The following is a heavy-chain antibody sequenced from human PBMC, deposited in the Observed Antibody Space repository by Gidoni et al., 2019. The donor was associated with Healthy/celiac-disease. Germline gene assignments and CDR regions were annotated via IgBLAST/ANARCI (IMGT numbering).Heavy chain of an antibody. D-gene: IGHD3-22*01. V-gene: IGHV1-69*09. CDR1: GGTFSSYA. CDR2: IIPILGIA. J-gene: IGHJ4*02. Sequence: QVQLVQSGAEVKKPGSSVKVSCKASGGTFSSYAISLVRQAPGQGLEWMGRIIPILGIANYAQKFQGRVTITADKSTSTAYMELSSLRSEDTAVYYCARDYYDSSGYWMAGYFDYWGQGTLVTVSS. CDR3: ARDYYDSSGYWMAGYFDY.